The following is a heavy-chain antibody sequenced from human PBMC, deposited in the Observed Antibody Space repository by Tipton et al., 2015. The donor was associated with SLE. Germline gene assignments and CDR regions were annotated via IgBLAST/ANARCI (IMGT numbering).Heavy chain of an antibody. Sequence: SLRLSCAASGFTFSSYWMTWVRQAPGKGLEWVANMKEDGSEIYYVDSVKGRFTISRDNAQRSLFLQMNSLRAEDTAIYYCVKQIAGAGSSWGQGTLVTVSS. D-gene: IGHD3-10*01. V-gene: IGHV3-7*01. J-gene: IGHJ5*02. CDR2: MKEDGSEI. CDR1: GFTFSSYW. CDR3: VKQIAGAGSS.